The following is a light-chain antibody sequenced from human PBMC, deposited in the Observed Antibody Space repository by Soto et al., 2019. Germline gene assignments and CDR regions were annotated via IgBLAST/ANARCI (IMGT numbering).Light chain of an antibody. CDR3: QQYNNWPPIT. CDR1: QSVSIK. J-gene: IGKJ5*01. CDR2: DTS. V-gene: IGKV3-15*01. Sequence: EIVMTHSPATLSVSPWERATLSYRSSQSVSIKLAWYQQQPGQAPRLLIYDTSTRATGIPARFSGSGSGTEFTLTISSLQSEDFAVYYCQQYNNWPPITFGQGTRLEIK.